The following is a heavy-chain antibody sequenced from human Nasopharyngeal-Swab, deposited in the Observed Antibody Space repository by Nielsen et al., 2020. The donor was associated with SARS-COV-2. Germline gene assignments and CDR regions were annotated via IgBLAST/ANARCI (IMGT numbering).Heavy chain of an antibody. Sequence: IRQPPGKGLEWVANIKQDGSEKYYVGSVKGRFTISRDNAKNSLYLQMNSLRAEDTAVYYCARDGLVGATTGFDIWGQGTMVTVSS. V-gene: IGHV3-7*01. D-gene: IGHD1-26*01. CDR3: ARDGLVGATTGFDI. CDR2: IKQDGSEK. J-gene: IGHJ3*02.